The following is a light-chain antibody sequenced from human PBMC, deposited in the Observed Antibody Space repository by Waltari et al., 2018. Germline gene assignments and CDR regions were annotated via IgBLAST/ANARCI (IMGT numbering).Light chain of an antibody. V-gene: IGLV2-23*02. Sequence: QSALTQPASMSGSPGQSITISYTGTSSDVGNYKRVSWYQQPPGKAPKPMIYAVSKRPSGVSDRFSGSKSGDMASLTISGLQPEDEAEYFCSSYAGSSKGVFGGGTKVTVL. CDR2: AVS. J-gene: IGLJ2*01. CDR3: SSYAGSSKGV. CDR1: SSDVGNYKR.